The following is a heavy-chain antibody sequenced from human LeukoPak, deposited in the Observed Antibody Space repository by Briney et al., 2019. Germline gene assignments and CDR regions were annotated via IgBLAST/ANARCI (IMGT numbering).Heavy chain of an antibody. D-gene: IGHD3-9*01. CDR1: GFTFGDYS. CDR3: TRVNYDIWTGYYLFDY. V-gene: IGHV3-49*04. CDR2: IRNKPYGETT. J-gene: IGHJ4*02. Sequence: GGSLRLSCTSSGFTFGDYSVSGVRQAPGKGLEWVGFIRNKPYGETTEYGASVRGRFTISRDDSKSIAYLQMNSLKTEDTAVYYCTRVNYDIWTGYYLFDYWGQGTLVTVSS.